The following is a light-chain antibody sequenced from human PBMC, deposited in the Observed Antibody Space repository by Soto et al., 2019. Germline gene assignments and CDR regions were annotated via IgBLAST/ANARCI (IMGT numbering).Light chain of an antibody. V-gene: IGLV4-69*02. Sequence: QLVLTQSPSASASLGASVKLTCTLSSGHSSYTIAWHQQQPEKGLRYLMTLNSDGSHSKGDGIPDRFSGSSPGAERYLSISSLQSEDEADYYCQTWGTGIEVFGGGTKVTVL. J-gene: IGLJ3*02. CDR2: LNSDGSH. CDR1: SGHSSYT. CDR3: QTWGTGIEV.